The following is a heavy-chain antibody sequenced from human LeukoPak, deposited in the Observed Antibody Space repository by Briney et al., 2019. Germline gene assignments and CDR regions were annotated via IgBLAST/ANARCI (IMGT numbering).Heavy chain of an antibody. CDR1: GFTFSNYA. V-gene: IGHV3-23*01. D-gene: IGHD6-19*01. CDR2: ISGSGGNT. Sequence: GGSLRLSCAASGFTFSNYAMDWVRQPPGKGLEWVSSISGSGGNTYYADSVKGRFTISRDNPKNTLYLQMNSLRAEDTAVYFCAKDWGSSGHYYFDYWGQGTLLTVSS. CDR3: AKDWGSSGHYYFDY. J-gene: IGHJ4*02.